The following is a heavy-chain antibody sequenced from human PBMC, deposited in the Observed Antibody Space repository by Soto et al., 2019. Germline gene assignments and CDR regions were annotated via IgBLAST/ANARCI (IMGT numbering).Heavy chain of an antibody. J-gene: IGHJ4*02. CDR3: ARVGCTNGVCPIDY. CDR2: ISAYNGNT. CDR1: GYTFTSYG. V-gene: IGHV1-18*04. Sequence: ASVKVSCKASGYTFTSYGISWVRQAPGQGLEWMGWISAYNGNTNYAQKFQGRVTMTRDTSISTAYMELSRLRSDDTAVYYCARVGCTNGVCPIDYWGQGTLVTVSS. D-gene: IGHD2-8*01.